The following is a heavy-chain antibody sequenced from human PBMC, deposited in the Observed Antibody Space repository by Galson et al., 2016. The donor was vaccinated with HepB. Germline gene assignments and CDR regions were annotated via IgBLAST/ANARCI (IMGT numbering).Heavy chain of an antibody. V-gene: IGHV3-23*01. Sequence: GTGLEWVSIISANGEAAYYTDSVQGRLTISRDNYKNTLFLEVKSLRAEDTAVYYCARRADLALGYFWFIYGMDVWGQGTTVTVSS. CDR3: ARRADLALGYFWFIYGMDV. CDR2: ISANGEAA. D-gene: IGHD3-3*01. J-gene: IGHJ6*02.